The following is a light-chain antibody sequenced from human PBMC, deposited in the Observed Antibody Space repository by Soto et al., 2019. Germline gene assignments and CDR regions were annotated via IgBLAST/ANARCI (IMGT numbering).Light chain of an antibody. CDR1: QSVKSSY. Sequence: PGERATLSCRASQSVKSSYLAWYRQKPGQTPRLLIYDASTRATGIPDRFSGSGSGTDFTLTISGLEPEDFTVYYCQQYNNWPYTFGQGTNLEIK. CDR2: DAS. CDR3: QQYNNWPYT. V-gene: IGKV3D-20*02. J-gene: IGKJ2*01.